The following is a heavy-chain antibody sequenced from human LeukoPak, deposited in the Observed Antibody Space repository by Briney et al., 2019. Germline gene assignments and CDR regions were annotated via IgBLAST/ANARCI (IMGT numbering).Heavy chain of an antibody. CDR1: GGSISSSY. CDR3: ARADPNASGYFYRFNWFDP. V-gene: IGHV4-59*01. CDR2: IYSSGST. Sequence: SETLSLTCTVSGGSISSSYWNWVRQPPGKGLEWIGNIYSSGSTDYNPSLKSRVTISLDTSKFQFSLRLNSVTAADTAVYYCARADPNASGYFYRFNWFDPWGQGTLVTVSS. D-gene: IGHD3-10*01. J-gene: IGHJ5*02.